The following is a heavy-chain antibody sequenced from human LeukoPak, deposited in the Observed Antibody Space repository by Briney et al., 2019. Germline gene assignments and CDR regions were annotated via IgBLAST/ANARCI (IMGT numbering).Heavy chain of an antibody. J-gene: IGHJ4*02. CDR1: GGSISSYY. CDR2: IYYSGST. V-gene: IGHV4-59*01. Sequence: SETLSLTCTVSGGSISSYYWTWIRQPPGKGLEWIGYIYYSGSTNYNPSLKSRVTISVDTSKNHFSLKLSSVTAADTAVYYCARDHAGDGVDYWGQGTLVTVSS. D-gene: IGHD3-10*01. CDR3: ARDHAGDGVDY.